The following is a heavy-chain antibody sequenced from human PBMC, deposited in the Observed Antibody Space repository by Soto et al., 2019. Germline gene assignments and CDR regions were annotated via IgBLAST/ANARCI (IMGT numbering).Heavy chain of an antibody. Sequence: QVQLVESGGGVVQPGRSLGLSCAASGAIFNGYGMHWVRQAPGKGLEWVAVIWYDGSKKYYADSAKGRFTISRDNSKNTLYLEMNSLRAEDTAVYYCVRDGVGGTAFFGFFDYWGQGTLVTVSS. CDR2: IWYDGSKK. CDR1: GAIFNGYG. V-gene: IGHV3-33*01. J-gene: IGHJ4*02. CDR3: VRDGVGGTAFFGFFDY. D-gene: IGHD1-26*01.